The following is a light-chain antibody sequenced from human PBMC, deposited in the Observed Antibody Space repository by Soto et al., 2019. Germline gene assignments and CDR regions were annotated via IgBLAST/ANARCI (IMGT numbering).Light chain of an antibody. CDR3: QQTYTTPPT. J-gene: IGKJ1*01. Sequence: GDRVTITCRASQYISTYLSWYQQKPGKAPNLLIYAASILQSGVPSRFSGSGSGTDFTLTISSLQPEDFATYYCQQTYTTPPTFGQGTKVDIK. CDR2: AAS. V-gene: IGKV1-39*01. CDR1: QYISTY.